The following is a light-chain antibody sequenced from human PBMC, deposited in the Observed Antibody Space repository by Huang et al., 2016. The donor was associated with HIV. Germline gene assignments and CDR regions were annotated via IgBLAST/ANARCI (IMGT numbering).Light chain of an antibody. Sequence: HLTQSPPSLSASVGDSVFISCRASQDIGTSLAWYQQRTGRAPKLLISGASTLQTGVPSRFSGDSAGTFFTLFITDLQPEDCATYYCQQLHAYPITFGQGTRLDIK. V-gene: IGKV1-13*02. CDR3: QQLHAYPIT. CDR1: QDIGTS. J-gene: IGKJ5*01. CDR2: GAS.